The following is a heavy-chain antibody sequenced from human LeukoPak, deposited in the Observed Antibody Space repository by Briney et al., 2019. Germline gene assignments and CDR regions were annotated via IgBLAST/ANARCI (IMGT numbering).Heavy chain of an antibody. CDR3: ARAYVDYFDY. J-gene: IGHJ4*02. D-gene: IGHD3-16*01. CDR1: GGSISSGSYY. V-gene: IGHV4-61*02. Sequence: SQTLSLTCTVSGGSISSGSYYWSWIRQPAGKGLEWIGRIYTSGSTNYNPSLKSRVTISVDTSKNQFSLKLSSVTAADTAVYYCARAYVDYFDYWGQGTLVTVSS. CDR2: IYTSGST.